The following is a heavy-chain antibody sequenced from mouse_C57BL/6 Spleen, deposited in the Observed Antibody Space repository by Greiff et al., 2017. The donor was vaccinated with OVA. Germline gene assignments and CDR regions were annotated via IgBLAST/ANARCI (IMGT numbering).Heavy chain of an antibody. Sequence: QVQLQQSGAELVMPGASVKLSCKASGYTFTSYWMHWVKQRPGQGLEWIGEIDPSDSYTNYNQKFKGKSTLTVDKSSSTAYMQLSSLTSEDSAVYYCARRGKLGGSFDYWGQGTTLTVSS. CDR2: IDPSDSYT. CDR1: GYTFTSYW. CDR3: ARRGKLGGSFDY. D-gene: IGHD3-1*01. J-gene: IGHJ2*01. V-gene: IGHV1-69*01.